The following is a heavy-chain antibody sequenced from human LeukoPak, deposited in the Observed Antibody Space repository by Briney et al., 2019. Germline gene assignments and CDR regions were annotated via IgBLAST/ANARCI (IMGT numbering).Heavy chain of an antibody. Sequence: PSETLSLTCTVSGGSISSSSYYWGWIRQPPGKGLEWIGSIYYSGSTYYNPSLKSRVTISVDTSKNQFSLKLSSVTAADTAVYYCARTQYYYDSSGYYYYYYYMDVWGKGTTVTISS. V-gene: IGHV4-39*01. CDR2: IYYSGST. D-gene: IGHD3-22*01. CDR1: GGSISSSSYY. CDR3: ARTQYYYDSSGYYYYYYYMDV. J-gene: IGHJ6*03.